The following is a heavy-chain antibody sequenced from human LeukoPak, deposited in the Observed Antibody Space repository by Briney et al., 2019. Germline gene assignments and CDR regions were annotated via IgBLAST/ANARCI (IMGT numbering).Heavy chain of an antibody. CDR3: ARGDGMITLGGVISIY. D-gene: IGHD3-16*01. V-gene: IGHV3-21*01. J-gene: IGHJ4*02. CDR2: ISSSSSYI. Sequence: GGSLRLSCAVSGFTFSSYSMKWVRQAPGKGLGWVSSISSSSSYIYYVDSVKGRFTISRDNAKNSLYLQMNSLRAEDTAVYYCARGDGMITLGGVISIYWGQGTLVTVSS. CDR1: GFTFSSYS.